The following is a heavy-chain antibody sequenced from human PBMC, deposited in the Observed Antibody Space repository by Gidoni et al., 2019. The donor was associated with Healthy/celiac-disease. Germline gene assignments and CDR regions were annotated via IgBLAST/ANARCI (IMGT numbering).Heavy chain of an antibody. CDR2: IIPIFGTA. J-gene: IGHJ6*02. CDR1: GGTFSSYA. Sequence: QVQLVQSGAEVKKPGSSVQVSCKASGGTFSSYAISWVRQAPGQGLEWMGGIIPIFGTANYAQKFQGRVTITADKSTSTAYMELSSLRSEDTAVYYCARGTIFGVVIKDYYYYYGMDVWGQGTTVTVSS. CDR3: ARGTIFGVVIKDYYYYYGMDV. V-gene: IGHV1-69*06. D-gene: IGHD3-3*01.